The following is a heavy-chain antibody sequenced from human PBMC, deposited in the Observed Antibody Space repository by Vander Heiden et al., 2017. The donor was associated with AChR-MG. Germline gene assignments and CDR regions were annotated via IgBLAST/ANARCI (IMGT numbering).Heavy chain of an antibody. CDR1: GFTRSIPY. Sequence: EVQLMESGGGLAQPGGSLRLSCEASGFTRSIPYMIRVRQAPGKGLEWVANITPDGSEKQYVDSVKGRFTISRDNAKNSLSLQMNSLRAEDTAVYYCASRSRDYWGQGTVVTVSS. J-gene: IGHJ4*02. CDR2: ITPDGSEK. V-gene: IGHV3-7*01. CDR3: ASRSRDY.